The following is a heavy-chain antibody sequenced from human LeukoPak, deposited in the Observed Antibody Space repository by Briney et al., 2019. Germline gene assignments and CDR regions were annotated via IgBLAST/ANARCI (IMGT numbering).Heavy chain of an antibody. CDR3: ARVVTTVTTSFAFDI. D-gene: IGHD4-17*01. CDR1: GGSISSYY. CDR2: IYYSGST. Sequence: SETLSLTCTVSGGSISSYYWSWIRQPPGKGLEWIGYIYYSGSTNYNPSLKSRVTISVDTSKNQFSLKLSSVTAADTAVYYCARVVTTVTTSFAFDIWGQGTMVTVSS. J-gene: IGHJ3*02. V-gene: IGHV4-59*01.